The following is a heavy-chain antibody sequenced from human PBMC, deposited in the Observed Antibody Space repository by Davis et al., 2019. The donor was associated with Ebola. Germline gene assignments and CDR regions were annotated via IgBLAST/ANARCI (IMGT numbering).Heavy chain of an antibody. J-gene: IGHJ6*02. V-gene: IGHV3-23*01. Sequence: GGSLRLSCAVSGFTFRNYVMSWVRQAPGKGLEWVSSISSSGGNSYYADSVKGRFSIDRDNSKNSVYLQMHSLRAEDTAVYYCVKVGVATITGWYGMDAWGRGTTVTVSS. CDR2: ISSSGGNS. D-gene: IGHD5-12*01. CDR3: VKVGVATITGWYGMDA. CDR1: GFTFRNYV.